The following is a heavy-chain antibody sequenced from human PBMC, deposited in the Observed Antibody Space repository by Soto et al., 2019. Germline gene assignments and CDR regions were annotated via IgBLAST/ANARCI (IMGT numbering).Heavy chain of an antibody. J-gene: IGHJ4*02. CDR1: GFTFSSYA. CDR3: AKLSIFGEIFDY. CDR2: ISGSGGST. Sequence: HPGGSLRLSCAASGFTFSSYAMSWVRQAPGKGLEWVSAISGSGGSTYYADSVKGRFTISRDNSKNTLYLQMNSLRAEDTAVYYCAKLSIFGEIFDYWGQGTLVTVSS. D-gene: IGHD3-3*01. V-gene: IGHV3-23*01.